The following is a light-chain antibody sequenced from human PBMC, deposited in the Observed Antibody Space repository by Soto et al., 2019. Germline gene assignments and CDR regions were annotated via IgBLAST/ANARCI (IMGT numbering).Light chain of an antibody. CDR2: KAS. V-gene: IGKV1-5*03. CDR1: QRISSW. Sequence: DIQMTQSPSTLSVSVGDRVTITCRASQRISSWLAWYQQKPGKAPKLLIYKASSLESGVPSRFSGSGSGTEFTLTISSLQPDDFATYYCQQYNSYTWTFGQGTKVEIK. CDR3: QQYNSYTWT. J-gene: IGKJ1*01.